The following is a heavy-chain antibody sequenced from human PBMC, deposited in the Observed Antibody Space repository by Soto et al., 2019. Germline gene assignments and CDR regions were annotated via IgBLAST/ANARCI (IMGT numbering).Heavy chain of an antibody. D-gene: IGHD1-1*01. Sequence: QVQLQESGPGLVKPSETLSLTCTVSGGSISSYYWSWIRQPPGKGLEWIGYIYYSGSTNYNPSLTSRVTISVDTSKNQFSLKLSSVTAADTAVYYCARDRTGTTPDSWGQGTLVTVSS. CDR3: ARDRTGTTPDS. CDR2: IYYSGST. V-gene: IGHV4-59*01. J-gene: IGHJ5*01. CDR1: GGSISSYY.